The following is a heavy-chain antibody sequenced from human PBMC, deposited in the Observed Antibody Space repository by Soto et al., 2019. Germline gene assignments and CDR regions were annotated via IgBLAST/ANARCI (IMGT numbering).Heavy chain of an antibody. D-gene: IGHD3-10*01. CDR1: GFTLGTTD. CDR3: VKNSGWFKT. CDR2: FDGSGGST. Sequence: QLLQSGGGLVQPGGSLTLSCAASGFTLGTTDMSWVRQAPGEGLEWVSTFDGSGGSTYYADSVKGRFTKSRDNSRNTVNLTMNSLRGDDTALYYCVKNSGWFKTCGQGALVTVSS. J-gene: IGHJ5*02. V-gene: IGHV3-23*01.